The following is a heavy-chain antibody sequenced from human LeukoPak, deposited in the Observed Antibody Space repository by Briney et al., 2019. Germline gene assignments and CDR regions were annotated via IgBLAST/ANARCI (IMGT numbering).Heavy chain of an antibody. CDR3: ARDLSGGSVRGYNWFDP. J-gene: IGHJ5*02. D-gene: IGHD3-10*01. CDR2: INAGNGNT. CDR1: GYTFTSYA. V-gene: IGHV1-3*01. Sequence: ASVKVSCKASGYTFTSYAMHWVRQAPGQRLEWMGWINAGNGNTKYSQKFQGRVTITRDTSASTAYMELSSLRSEDTAVYYCARDLSGGSVRGYNWFDPWGQGTLVTVSS.